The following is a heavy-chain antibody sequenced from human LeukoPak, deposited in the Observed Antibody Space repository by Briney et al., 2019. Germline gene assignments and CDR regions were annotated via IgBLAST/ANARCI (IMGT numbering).Heavy chain of an antibody. Sequence: PGRSLRLSCAASGFTFSSYAMHWVRQAPGKGLEWVAVLSYDGSNKYYADSVKGRFTISRDNSKNTLYLQMNSLRAEDTAVYYCARGAVASGWLVSDYWGQGTLVTVSS. V-gene: IGHV3-30-3*01. CDR3: ARGAVASGWLVSDY. D-gene: IGHD6-19*01. J-gene: IGHJ4*02. CDR1: GFTFSSYA. CDR2: LSYDGSNK.